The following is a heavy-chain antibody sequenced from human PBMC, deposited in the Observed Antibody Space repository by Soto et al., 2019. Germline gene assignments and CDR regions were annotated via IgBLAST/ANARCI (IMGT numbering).Heavy chain of an antibody. Sequence: PGESLKISCKGSGYSFTSYWIGWVRQMPGKGLEWMGIIYPGDSDTRYSPSFQGQVTISADKSISTAYLQWSSLKASDTAMYYCARRYCGGDCYSESAFDIWGQGTMVTVSS. D-gene: IGHD2-21*02. CDR1: GYSFTSYW. CDR3: ARRYCGGDCYSESAFDI. J-gene: IGHJ3*02. V-gene: IGHV5-51*01. CDR2: IYPGDSDT.